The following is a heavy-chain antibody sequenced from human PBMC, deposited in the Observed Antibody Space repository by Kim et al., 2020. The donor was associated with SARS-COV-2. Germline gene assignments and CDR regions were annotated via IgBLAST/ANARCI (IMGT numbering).Heavy chain of an antibody. J-gene: IGHJ4*02. V-gene: IGHV3-53*01. CDR3: ARRSSTSWSFDY. D-gene: IGHD2-2*01. Sequence: YYADSVKGRFTISRDSSKNTLYLQMNSLRAEDTAVYYCARRSSTSWSFDYWGQGTLVTVSS.